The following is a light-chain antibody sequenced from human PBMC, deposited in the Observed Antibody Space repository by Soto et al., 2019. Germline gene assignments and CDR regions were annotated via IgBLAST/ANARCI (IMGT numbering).Light chain of an antibody. V-gene: IGKV1-39*01. CDR3: QQSYSTPPVT. Sequence: DLQMTQSPSSLSASVGDRVTITCRASQSISNYLNWYQQKPGEAPKLLIYAASTLQHGVPSRFSGGGSGTEFTLTISSLQPEDFATYYCQQSYSTPPVTFGQGTNLDIK. J-gene: IGKJ2*01. CDR1: QSISNY. CDR2: AAS.